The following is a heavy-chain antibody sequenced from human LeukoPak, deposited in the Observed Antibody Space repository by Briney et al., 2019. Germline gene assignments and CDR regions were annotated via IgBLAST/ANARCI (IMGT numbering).Heavy chain of an antibody. CDR2: ISAYNGNT. CDR1: GYTFTGYY. J-gene: IGHJ3*02. CDR3: ARDTFGNAFDI. D-gene: IGHD3-10*01. Sequence: GASVKVSCKASGYTFTGYYMHWVRQAPGQGLEWMGWISAYNGNTNYAQKLQGRVTMTTDTSTSTAYMELRSLRSDDTAVYYCARDTFGNAFDIWGQGTMVTVSS. V-gene: IGHV1-18*04.